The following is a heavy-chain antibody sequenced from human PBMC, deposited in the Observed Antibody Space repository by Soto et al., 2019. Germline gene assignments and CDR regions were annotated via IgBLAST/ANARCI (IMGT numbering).Heavy chain of an antibody. D-gene: IGHD1-26*01. V-gene: IGHV3-30*18. CDR2: ISYDGSNK. CDR1: GFTFSSYG. CDR3: AKSQWEPYRIFDY. J-gene: IGHJ4*02. Sequence: QSGGSLRLSCAASGFTFSSYGMHWVRQAPGKGLEWVAVISYDGSNKYYADSVKGRFTISRDNSKNTLYLQMNSLRAEDTAVYYCAKSQWEPYRIFDYWGQGTLVTVSS.